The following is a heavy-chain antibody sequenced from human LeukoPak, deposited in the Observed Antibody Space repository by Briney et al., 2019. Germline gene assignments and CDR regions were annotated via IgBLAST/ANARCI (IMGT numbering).Heavy chain of an antibody. CDR1: GFTFRNYA. J-gene: IGHJ4*02. V-gene: IGHV3-30-3*01. Sequence: GGSLRLSCAVSGFTFRNYAIHWVRQAPGKGLEWVAFISYDGSTKYYADSVKGRFTISRDNSKNTLYLQMNSLRAEDTAVYYCARDPAIYYYDSSGSSHFDYWGQGTLVTVSS. CDR3: ARDPAIYYYDSSGSSHFDY. D-gene: IGHD3-22*01. CDR2: ISYDGSTK.